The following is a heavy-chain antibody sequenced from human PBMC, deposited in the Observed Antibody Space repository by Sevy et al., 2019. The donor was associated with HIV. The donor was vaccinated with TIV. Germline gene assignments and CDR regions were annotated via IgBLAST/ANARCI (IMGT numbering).Heavy chain of an antibody. CDR3: GKGGGGHYDPDEIGYYFYYYNMDV. D-gene: IGHD3-22*01. Sequence: GGSLRLSCAVSGFSFDSYGMTWVRQAPGKGLEWVSGISGSGSRTYYADSVKGRFIISRDNSKNTLDLQMNSLRSEDTARNYCGKGGGGHYDPDEIGYYFYYYNMDVWGKGTTVTVSS. CDR2: ISGSGSRT. J-gene: IGHJ6*03. V-gene: IGHV3-23*01. CDR1: GFSFDSYG.